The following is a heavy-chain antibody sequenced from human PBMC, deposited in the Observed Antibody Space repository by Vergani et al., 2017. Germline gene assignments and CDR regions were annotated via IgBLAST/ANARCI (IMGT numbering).Heavy chain of an antibody. Sequence: EVQLVESGGGLVQPGGSLRLSCAASGFTFSSYSMNWVRQAPGKGLEWVSSISSSSSTIYYAYSVKGRFTFSRDNAKNSLYLQMNSLRAEDTAVYYCATSTDLRYFDWLPFDYWGQGTLVTVSS. J-gene: IGHJ4*02. D-gene: IGHD3-9*01. CDR3: ATSTDLRYFDWLPFDY. CDR1: GFTFSSYS. V-gene: IGHV3-48*04. CDR2: ISSSSSTI.